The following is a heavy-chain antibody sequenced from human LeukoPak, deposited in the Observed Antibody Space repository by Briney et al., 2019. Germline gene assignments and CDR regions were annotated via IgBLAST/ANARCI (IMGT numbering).Heavy chain of an antibody. CDR3: ARDWLLWFGDFDY. Sequence: SDTLALTCTVSGGSNSSSSYYWGWIRQPPGKGLEWIGSIYYGGRTCYNPSLKSRVTISVDTSKNQFSLKLGSVTAADTAVYYCARDWLLWFGDFDYWGQGTLVTVSS. J-gene: IGHJ4*02. D-gene: IGHD3-10*01. V-gene: IGHV4-39*07. CDR2: IYYGGRT. CDR1: GGSNSSSSYY.